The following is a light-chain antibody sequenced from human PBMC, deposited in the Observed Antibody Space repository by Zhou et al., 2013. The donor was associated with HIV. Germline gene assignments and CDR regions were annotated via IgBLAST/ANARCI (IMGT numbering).Light chain of an antibody. CDR3: QQYTTYSSWT. J-gene: IGKJ1*01. CDR1: QGISSY. CDR2: AAS. Sequence: AIRMTQSPSSFSASTGDRVTITCRASQGISSYLAWYQQKPGKAPKLLIYAASTLQSGVQSRFSGSGSGTDFTLTISCLQSEDFATYYCQQYTTYSSWTFGQGTKVEI. V-gene: IGKV1-8*01.